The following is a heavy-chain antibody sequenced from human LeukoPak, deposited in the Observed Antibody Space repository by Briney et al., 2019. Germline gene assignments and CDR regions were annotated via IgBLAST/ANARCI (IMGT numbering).Heavy chain of an antibody. J-gene: IGHJ1*01. D-gene: IGHD5-12*01. CDR1: GFTFDDYG. Sequence: GGSLRLSCAASGFTFDDYGMSWVRQAPGKGLEWVSGINWNGGSTGYADSVKGRFTISRDNAKNSLYLQMNSLRAEDTALYYCARGRGYDYNPEYFQHWGQGTLGTVSS. V-gene: IGHV3-20*04. CDR3: ARGRGYDYNPEYFQH. CDR2: INWNGGST.